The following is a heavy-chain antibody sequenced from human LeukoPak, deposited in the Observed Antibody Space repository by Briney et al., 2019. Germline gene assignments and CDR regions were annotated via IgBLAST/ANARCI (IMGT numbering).Heavy chain of an antibody. D-gene: IGHD6-19*01. CDR3: ARAEPGYSSGWYVDAFDI. V-gene: IGHV3-30*02. CDR1: GFTFSSYG. CDR2: IRYDGSNK. Sequence: GGSLRLSCAASGFTFSSYGMHWVRQAPGKGLEWVAFIRYDGSNKYYADSVKGRFTISRDNSKNTLYLQMNSLRAEDTAVYYCARAEPGYSSGWYVDAFDIWGQGTMVTVSS. J-gene: IGHJ3*02.